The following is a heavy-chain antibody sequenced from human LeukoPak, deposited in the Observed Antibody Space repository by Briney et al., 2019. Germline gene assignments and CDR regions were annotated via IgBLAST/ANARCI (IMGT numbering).Heavy chain of an antibody. J-gene: IGHJ3*02. Sequence: SETLSLTCTVSGGSISSYYWSWIRQPPGKGLEWIGYIYYSGSTNYNPSLKSRVTISVDTSKNQFSLKLSSVTAADTAVYYCAREVGYGDYKDDAFDIWGRGTMVTVSS. CDR2: IYYSGST. CDR1: GGSISSYY. V-gene: IGHV4-59*01. D-gene: IGHD4-17*01. CDR3: AREVGYGDYKDDAFDI.